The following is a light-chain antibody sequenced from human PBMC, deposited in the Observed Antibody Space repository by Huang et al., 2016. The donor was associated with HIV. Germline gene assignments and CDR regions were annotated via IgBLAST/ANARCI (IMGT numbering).Light chain of an antibody. CDR2: GAS. CDR1: QSVSSSH. CDR3: QQYGSSPT. V-gene: IGKV3-20*01. J-gene: IGKJ4*01. Sequence: EIVLTQSPGTLSLSPGERATLSCRASQSVSSSHLVWYQQKPGQAPMLLIYGASSRATGIPDRFSGSGSGTDFTLTISRLEPEDFAVYYCQQYGSSPTFGGGTKVEIK.